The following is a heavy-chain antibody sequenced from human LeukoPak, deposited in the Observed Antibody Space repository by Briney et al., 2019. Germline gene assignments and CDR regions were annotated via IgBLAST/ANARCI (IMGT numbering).Heavy chain of an antibody. CDR2: INHSGST. D-gene: IGHD3-22*01. CDR1: GGSFSGYY. J-gene: IGHJ3*02. CDR3: ARGLRRYYYDSSGTGAFDI. V-gene: IGHV4-34*01. Sequence: SETLSLTCAVYGGSFSGYYWSWIRQPPGKGLEWIGEINHSGSTNYNPSLKSRVTISVDTPKNQFSLKLSSVTAADTAVYYCARGLRRYYYDSSGTGAFDIWGQGTMVTVSS.